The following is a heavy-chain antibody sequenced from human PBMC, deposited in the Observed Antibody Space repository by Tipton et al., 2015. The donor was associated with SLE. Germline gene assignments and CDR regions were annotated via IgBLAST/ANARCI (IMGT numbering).Heavy chain of an antibody. J-gene: IGHJ6*02. CDR3: ARHPPYGAYYYYGMDV. D-gene: IGHD1-26*01. CDR2: IYYSGST. V-gene: IGHV4-59*08. CDR1: GGSISSYY. Sequence: GLVKPSETLSLTCLVSGGSISSYYWSWIRQPPGKGLEWIGYIYYSGSTYYNPSLKSRLTISVDTSKNQFSLRLSSVTAADTAVYYCARHPPYGAYYYYGMDVWGQGTTVTVSS.